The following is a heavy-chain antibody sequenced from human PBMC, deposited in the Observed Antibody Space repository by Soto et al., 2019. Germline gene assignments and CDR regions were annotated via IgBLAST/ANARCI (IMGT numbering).Heavy chain of an antibody. CDR2: IDPDGSQK. V-gene: IGHV3-7*03. J-gene: IGHJ4*02. CDR3: ARDMGPSGAYGY. D-gene: IGHD1-26*01. Sequence: EVQLVDSGGDFVQPGGSLRLSCAASGFTFSTYWMSWVRQAPGKGLEWVANIDPDGSQKYYVDSVKGRFTISRDNAKNSLYLQMNSLRAEATAVYYFARDMGPSGAYGYWGQGTMVTVSS. CDR1: GFTFSTYW.